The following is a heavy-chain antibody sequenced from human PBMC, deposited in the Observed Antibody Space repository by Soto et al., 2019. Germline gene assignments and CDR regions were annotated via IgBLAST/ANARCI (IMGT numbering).Heavy chain of an antibody. CDR1: GYTITSYG. CDR3: ARDPAYYDFWSGYYSSYYYYGMDV. CDR2: ISAYNGNT. D-gene: IGHD3-3*01. V-gene: IGHV1-18*01. J-gene: IGHJ6*02. Sequence: ASVKVSCKASGYTITSYGISWVRQAPGQGLEWMGWISAYNGNTNYAQKLQGRVTMTTDTSTSTAYMELRSLRSDDTAVYYCARDPAYYDFWSGYYSSYYYYGMDVWGQGTTVTVSS.